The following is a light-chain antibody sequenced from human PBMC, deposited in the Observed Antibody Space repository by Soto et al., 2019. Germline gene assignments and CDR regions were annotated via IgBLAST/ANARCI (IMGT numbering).Light chain of an antibody. CDR1: SSDVGGYTY. CDR3: SSYAGITPYV. Sequence: QSVLTQPPSASGSPGRSVTISCTGTSSDVGGYTYVSWYQQHPGKAPKLMIYEVSKRPSGVPDRFSGSKSGNTASLTVSGLQAEDEADYYCSSYAGITPYVFGTGTKVTVL. V-gene: IGLV2-8*01. CDR2: EVS. J-gene: IGLJ1*01.